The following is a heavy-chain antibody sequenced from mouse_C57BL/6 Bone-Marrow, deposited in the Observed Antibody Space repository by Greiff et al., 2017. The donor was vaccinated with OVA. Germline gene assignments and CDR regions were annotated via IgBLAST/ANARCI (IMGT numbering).Heavy chain of an antibody. CDR2: ISYDGSN. V-gene: IGHV3-6*01. CDR3: AREEVTGAWFAY. J-gene: IGHJ3*01. D-gene: IGHD2-13*01. CDR1: GYSITSGYY. Sequence: EVQLQESGPGLVKPSQSLSLTCSVTGYSITSGYYWNWIRQFPGNKLEWMGYISYDGSNNYNPSLKNRISITRDTSKNQFFLKLNSVTTEDTATYYCAREEVTGAWFAYWGQGTLVTVSA.